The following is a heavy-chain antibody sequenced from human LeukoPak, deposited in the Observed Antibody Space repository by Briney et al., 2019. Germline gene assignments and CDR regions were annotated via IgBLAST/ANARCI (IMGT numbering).Heavy chain of an antibody. Sequence: SETLSLTCTVSGGSISSFYWSWIRQPPGKGLEWIGYVYNSGRTNYNPSLKSRVTISVDTSKNQFSLKLSSVTAADTAMYYCVKSGGYGLIDYWGQGTLVTVSS. D-gene: IGHD6-19*01. CDR3: VKSGGYGLIDY. CDR2: VYNSGRT. V-gene: IGHV4-59*08. CDR1: GGSISSFY. J-gene: IGHJ4*02.